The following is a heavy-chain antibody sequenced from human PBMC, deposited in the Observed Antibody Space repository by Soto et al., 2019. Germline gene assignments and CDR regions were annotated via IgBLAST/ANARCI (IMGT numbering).Heavy chain of an antibody. D-gene: IGHD3-9*01. CDR1: GFTFSSYA. V-gene: IGHV3-23*01. CDR3: AKYEYYDIFTGYYTYFDY. J-gene: IGHJ4*02. CDR2: ISGSGGST. Sequence: EVQLLESGGGLVQPGGSLRLSCAASGFTFSSYAMSWVRQAPGKGLEWVSAISGSGGSTYYADSVKGRFTISRDNSKNTLYLQMNSLRAEDTAVYYCAKYEYYDIFTGYYTYFDYWGQGTLVTVSS.